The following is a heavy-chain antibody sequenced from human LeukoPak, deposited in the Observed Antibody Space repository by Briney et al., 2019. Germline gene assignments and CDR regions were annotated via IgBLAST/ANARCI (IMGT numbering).Heavy chain of an antibody. J-gene: IGHJ5*02. Sequence: SETLSLTCAVYGGSFSGYYWSWIRQPPGKGLEWIGEINHSGSTNYNPPLKSRVTISVDTSKNQFSLKLSSVTAADTAVYYCARNQLPANWFDPWGQGTLVTVSS. V-gene: IGHV4-34*01. CDR2: INHSGST. CDR3: ARNQLPANWFDP. CDR1: GGSFSGYY. D-gene: IGHD2-2*01.